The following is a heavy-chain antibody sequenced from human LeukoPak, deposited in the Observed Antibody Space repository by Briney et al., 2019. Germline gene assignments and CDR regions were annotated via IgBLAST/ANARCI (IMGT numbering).Heavy chain of an antibody. CDR3: ARDRISSGWYSGFDL. V-gene: IGHV3-23*01. Sequence: GGSLRLSCAASGFTFSTFAMIWVRQPPGKGLEWVSSIFPSGGEIHYADSVRGRFTISRDNSKSTLSLQMNSLRAEDTAVYYCARDRISSGWYSGFDLWGQGTLVTVSS. D-gene: IGHD6-19*01. CDR1: GFTFSTFA. CDR2: IFPSGGEI. J-gene: IGHJ5*02.